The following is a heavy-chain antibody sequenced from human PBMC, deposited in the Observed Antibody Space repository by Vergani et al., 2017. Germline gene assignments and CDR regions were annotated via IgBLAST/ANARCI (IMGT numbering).Heavy chain of an antibody. CDR3: ARPYSSLSTYHYYYMDV. Sequence: QVQLVESGGGVVQPGRSLRLFCAASGFTFRSYGMHWVLQALGKGLEWVAVIWDDGSNKYSADSVKGRFTISRDNSKNTLYLQMNSLRVEDTAVYYCARPYSSLSTYHYYYMDVWGKGTTVTVSS. CDR2: IWDDGSNK. J-gene: IGHJ6*03. V-gene: IGHV3-33*01. CDR1: GFTFRSYG. D-gene: IGHD3-22*01.